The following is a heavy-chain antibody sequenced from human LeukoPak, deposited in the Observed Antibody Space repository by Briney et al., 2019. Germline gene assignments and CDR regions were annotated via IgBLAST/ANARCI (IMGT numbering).Heavy chain of an antibody. CDR3: AREKEQQLAPGYYYGMDV. J-gene: IGHJ6*02. CDR2: INAGNGNT. D-gene: IGHD6-13*01. V-gene: IGHV1-3*01. Sequence: ASVKVSCKASGYTFTSYAMHWVRQAPGQRLEWMGWINAGNGNTKYSQKFQGRVTITRDTCASTAYMELSSLRSEDTAVYYCAREKEQQLAPGYYYGMDVWGQGTTVTVSS. CDR1: GYTFTSYA.